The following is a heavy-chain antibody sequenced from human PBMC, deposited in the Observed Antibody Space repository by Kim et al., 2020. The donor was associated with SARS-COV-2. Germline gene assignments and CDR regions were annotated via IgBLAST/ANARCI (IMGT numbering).Heavy chain of an antibody. V-gene: IGHV5-10-1*01. CDR2: IDPSDSYT. J-gene: IGHJ4*02. Sequence: GESLKISCKGSGYSFTSYWISWVRQMPGKGLEWMGRIDPSDSYTNYSPSFQGHVTISADKSISTAYLQWSSLKASDTAMYYCASFRVGYYGSGSYSPPFDYWGQGTLVTVSS. CDR3: ASFRVGYYGSGSYSPPFDY. CDR1: GYSFTSYW. D-gene: IGHD3-10*01.